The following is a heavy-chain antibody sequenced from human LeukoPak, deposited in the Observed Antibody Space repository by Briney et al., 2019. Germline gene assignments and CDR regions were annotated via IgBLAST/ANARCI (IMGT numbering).Heavy chain of an antibody. Sequence: SETLSLTCSVSGDSVSRSDSYWDWIRQPPGKGLEWIGTIYYSGRTYYSPSLKSRVTMSVDPSNNQFSLNLRSVTAADTAVYYCARRRYFDGSGYLEWGQGTLLSVSS. V-gene: IGHV4-39*01. CDR3: ARRRYFDGSGYLE. J-gene: IGHJ1*01. D-gene: IGHD3-22*01. CDR1: GDSVSRSDSY. CDR2: IYYSGRT.